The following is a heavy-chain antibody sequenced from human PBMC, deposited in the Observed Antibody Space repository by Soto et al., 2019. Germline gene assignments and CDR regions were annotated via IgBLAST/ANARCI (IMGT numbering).Heavy chain of an antibody. CDR1: GFTFSSYA. J-gene: IGHJ6*02. Sequence: EVQLLESGGGLVQPGGSLRLSCAASGFTFSSYAMSWVRQAPGKGLEWVSAISGSGGSTYYADSVKGRFTISRDNSKNTLYLQMNSLIAEDTDVYYCAKDQAYFDWLSHYYYYYGMDVWGQGTTVTVSS. CDR3: AKDQAYFDWLSHYYYYYGMDV. CDR2: ISGSGGST. V-gene: IGHV3-23*01. D-gene: IGHD3-9*01.